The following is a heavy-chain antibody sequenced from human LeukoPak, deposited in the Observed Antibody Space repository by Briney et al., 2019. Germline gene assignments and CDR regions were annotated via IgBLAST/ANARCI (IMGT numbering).Heavy chain of an antibody. Sequence: GGSLRLSCAASGFTFSGYSMNWVRQAPGKGLEWVSSISSGSSYIYYVDSVKGRFTISRDNSKNTLYLQMNSLRAEDTAVYYCARDWGGIAVAGNFDYWGQGTLVTVSS. CDR1: GFTFSGYS. J-gene: IGHJ4*02. V-gene: IGHV3-21*01. D-gene: IGHD6-19*01. CDR2: ISSGSSYI. CDR3: ARDWGGIAVAGNFDY.